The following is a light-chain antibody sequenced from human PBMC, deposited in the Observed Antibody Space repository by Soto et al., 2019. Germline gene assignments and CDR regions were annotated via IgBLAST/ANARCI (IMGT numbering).Light chain of an antibody. CDR1: QSVSSSY. V-gene: IGKV3-20*01. CDR2: DVS. J-gene: IGKJ1*01. Sequence: EIVLTQSPGTLSLSPGERATLSCRSSQSVSSSYLAWYQQKPGQAPRLLIYDVSSRATGIPDRFSGSGSGTDFTLTISRLEPEDFAVYYCQQYGSSPTFGHGTKVDIK. CDR3: QQYGSSPT.